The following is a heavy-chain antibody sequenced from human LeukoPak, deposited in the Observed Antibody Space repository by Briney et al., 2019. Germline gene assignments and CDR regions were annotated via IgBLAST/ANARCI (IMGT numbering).Heavy chain of an antibody. CDR2: IYYSGST. CDR3: ARDPSSSSEPYYFDY. D-gene: IGHD6-6*01. Sequence: SETLSLTCTVSGGSISSYYWSWIRQPPGKGLEWIGYIYYSGSTNYNPSLKSRVTISVDTSKNQFSLKLNSVTAADTAVYYCARDPSSSSEPYYFDYWGQGTLVTVSP. V-gene: IGHV4-59*01. J-gene: IGHJ4*02. CDR1: GGSISSYY.